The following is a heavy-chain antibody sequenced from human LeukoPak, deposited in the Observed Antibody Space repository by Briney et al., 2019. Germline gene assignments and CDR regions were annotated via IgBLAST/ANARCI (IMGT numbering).Heavy chain of an antibody. J-gene: IGHJ5*02. V-gene: IGHV4-59*01. CDR2: IYYSGST. Sequence: SETLSLTCTVSGGSISSYYWSWIRQPPGKGLEWIGYIYYSGSTNYNPSLKSRVTISVDTSKNQFSLKLSSVTAADTAVYYCAKHYYGSGSSRRNCFDPWGQGTLVTVSS. D-gene: IGHD3-10*01. CDR1: GGSISSYY. CDR3: AKHYYGSGSSRRNCFDP.